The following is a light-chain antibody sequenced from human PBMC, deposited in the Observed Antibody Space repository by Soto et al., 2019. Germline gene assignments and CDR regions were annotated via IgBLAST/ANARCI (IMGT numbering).Light chain of an antibody. V-gene: IGKV3-11*01. CDR3: QHRSSWPT. J-gene: IGKJ4*01. Sequence: EMVLTQSPATLSLSPGERATLSCRASQSVSGNFVWYQQKPGQAPRLLIYDASNRATGIPARFSGSGSGTDFTLTISSLEPEDFAVYYCQHRSSWPTFGGGTKVEIK. CDR2: DAS. CDR1: QSVSGN.